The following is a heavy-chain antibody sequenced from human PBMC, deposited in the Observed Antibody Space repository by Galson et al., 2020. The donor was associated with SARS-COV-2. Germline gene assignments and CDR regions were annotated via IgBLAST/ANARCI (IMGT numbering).Heavy chain of an antibody. CDR3: ARHRYVAWPDLYNWFDY. J-gene: IGHJ5*01. CDR1: GYSFTNYW. Sequence: GEALNTSCQGSGYSFTNYWIGWVRQPPAKRLEWVGIIYPSEYDNHSSPPFPRQVTISANTSISTAYLQWSSLKAPDTSMYYCARHRYVAWPDLYNWFDYWGRGTLATVSS. D-gene: IGHD5-12*01. V-gene: IGHV5-51*01. CDR2: IYPSEYDN.